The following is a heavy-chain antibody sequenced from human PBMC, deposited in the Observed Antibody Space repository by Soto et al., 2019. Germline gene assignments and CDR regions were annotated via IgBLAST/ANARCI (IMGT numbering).Heavy chain of an antibody. J-gene: IGHJ4*02. CDR3: ARGGGTTVVTDSGY. V-gene: IGHV3-21*01. D-gene: IGHD4-17*01. CDR1: GFTFSSYS. CDR2: ISSSSSYI. Sequence: EVQLVESGGGLVKPGGSLRLSCAASGFTFSSYSMNWVRQAPGKGLEWVSSISSSSSYIYYADSVKGRFTISRDNAKNSLYLKMNSLRAEDTAVYYGARGGGTTVVTDSGYWGQGTLVTVSS.